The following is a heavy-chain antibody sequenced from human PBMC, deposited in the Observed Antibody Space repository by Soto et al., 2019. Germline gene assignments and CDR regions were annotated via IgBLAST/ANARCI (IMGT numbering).Heavy chain of an antibody. V-gene: IGHV4-59*08. CDR2: IYYSGST. J-gene: IGHJ5*02. Sequence: SETLSLTCTVSGGSISSYYWSWIRQPPGKGLEWIGYIYYSGSTNYNPSLKSRVTISVDTSKNQFSLKLSSVTAADTAVYYCARRLAAADPYNWFDPWGQGTLVTVSS. CDR1: GGSISSYY. CDR3: ARRLAAADPYNWFDP. D-gene: IGHD6-13*01.